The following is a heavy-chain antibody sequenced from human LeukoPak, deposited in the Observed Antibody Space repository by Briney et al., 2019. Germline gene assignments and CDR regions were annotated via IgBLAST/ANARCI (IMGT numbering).Heavy chain of an antibody. V-gene: IGHV3-21*01. J-gene: IGHJ4*02. CDR2: ISSSSSYI. D-gene: IGHD6-6*01. Sequence: GGSLRLSCAASGFTFSSYSMNWVRQAPGKGLEWVSSISSSSSYIYYSDSVKGRFTISRDNAKNSLYLQMNSLRAEDTAVYYCARDPRPLGVIAARYFDYWGQGTLVTVSS. CDR1: GFTFSSYS. CDR3: ARDPRPLGVIAARYFDY.